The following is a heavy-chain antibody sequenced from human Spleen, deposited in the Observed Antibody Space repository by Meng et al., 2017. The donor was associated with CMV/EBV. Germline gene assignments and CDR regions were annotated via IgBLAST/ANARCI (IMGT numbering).Heavy chain of an antibody. CDR2: IDGSDGST. CDR1: GFTFSSYA. CDR3: AKRPSSRGNWFDP. V-gene: IGHV3-23*01. D-gene: IGHD2-2*01. J-gene: IGHJ5*02. Sequence: AASGFTFSSYAMSWVRQAPGKGLEWVSSIDGSDGSTYYADSVKGRFTISRDNSKNTLYLQMNSLRAEDTAVYYCAKRPSSRGNWFDPWGQGTLVTVSS.